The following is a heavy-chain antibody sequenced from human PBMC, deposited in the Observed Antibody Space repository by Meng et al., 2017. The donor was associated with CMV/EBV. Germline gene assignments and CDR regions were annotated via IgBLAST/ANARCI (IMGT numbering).Heavy chain of an antibody. CDR3: VGGIVVVPAAIHYYYYGMDV. V-gene: IGHV3-11*04. Sequence: GGSLRLSCAASGFTFSDYYMSWIRQAPGKGLEWVSYISSSGSTIYYADSVKGRFTISRDNAKNSLYLQMNSLRAEDTAVYYCVGGIVVVPAAIHYYYYGMDVWGQGTTVTVSS. D-gene: IGHD2-2*01. J-gene: IGHJ6*02. CDR2: ISSSGSTI. CDR1: GFTFSDYY.